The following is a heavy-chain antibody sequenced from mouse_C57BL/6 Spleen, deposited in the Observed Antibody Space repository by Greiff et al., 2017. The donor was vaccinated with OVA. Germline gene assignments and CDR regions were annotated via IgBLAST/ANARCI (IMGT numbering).Heavy chain of an antibody. CDR1: GYTFTDYC. D-gene: IGHD3-1*01. Sequence: QVQLQQSGAELVRPGASVKLSCKASGYTFTDYCINWVKQRPGQGLEWIARIYPGSGNTYYNEKFKGKATLTAEKSSSTAYMQLSSLTSEDSAVYYCARAAAGATSAWLAYWGQGTLVTVST. J-gene: IGHJ3*01. V-gene: IGHV1-76*01. CDR2: IYPGSGNT. CDR3: ARAAAGATSAWLAY.